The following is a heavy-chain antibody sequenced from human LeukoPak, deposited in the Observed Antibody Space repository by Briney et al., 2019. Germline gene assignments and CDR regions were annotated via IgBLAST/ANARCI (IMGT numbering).Heavy chain of an antibody. CDR3: AKDRNGYNFYYFDY. Sequence: PGGSLRLSCEASGFTLSSSWMHWVRQAPGKGLVWVSRIRNDGKDASYADSVKGRFTISRDNAKNSLYLQMNSLRTEDMALYYCAKDRNGYNFYYFDYWGQGTLVTVSS. D-gene: IGHD5-24*01. CDR1: GFTLSSSW. J-gene: IGHJ4*02. V-gene: IGHV3-74*01. CDR2: IRNDGKDA.